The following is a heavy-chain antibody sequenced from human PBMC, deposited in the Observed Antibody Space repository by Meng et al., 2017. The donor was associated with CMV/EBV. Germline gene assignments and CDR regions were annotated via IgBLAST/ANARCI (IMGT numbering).Heavy chain of an antibody. D-gene: IGHD6-6*01. V-gene: IGHV1-18*01. CDR3: ARDYGERASSSSSKYYYGMDV. J-gene: IGHJ6*02. CDR2: ISAYNGNT. CDR1: GYTFTSYG. Sequence: ASVKVSCKASGYTFTSYGISWVRQAPGQGLEWMGRISAYNGNTNYAQKLQGRVTMTTDTSTSTAYMELRSLRSDDTAVYYCARDYGERASSSSSKYYYGMDVWGQGTTVTVSS.